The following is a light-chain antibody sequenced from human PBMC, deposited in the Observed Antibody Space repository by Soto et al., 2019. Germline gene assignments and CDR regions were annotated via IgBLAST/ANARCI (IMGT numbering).Light chain of an antibody. CDR3: SSYTSSSTLV. V-gene: IGLV2-14*01. Sequence: QSVLTQPASVSGSPGQSITISCTGTSSDVGDYNYVSWYQQHPGKAPKVMIYDVSNRPSGVSNRFSGSKSGNTASLTISGLQAEDEADYYCSSYTSSSTLVFGTGPKSPS. CDR2: DVS. J-gene: IGLJ1*01. CDR1: SSDVGDYNY.